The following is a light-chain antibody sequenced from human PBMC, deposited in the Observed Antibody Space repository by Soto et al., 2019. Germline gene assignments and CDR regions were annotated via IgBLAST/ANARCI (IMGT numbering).Light chain of an antibody. CDR1: QGISSW. CDR2: AAS. V-gene: IGKV1-12*01. J-gene: IGKJ1*01. CDR3: QQANSFPRT. Sequence: DIQMTQSPSSVSASVGDRVTITCRASQGISSWLAWHQQKPGKAPKLLIYAASSLQSGVPSRFSGSGSGTDFTLTISSLQPEDFATYNCQQANSFPRTFGQGTKVEIK.